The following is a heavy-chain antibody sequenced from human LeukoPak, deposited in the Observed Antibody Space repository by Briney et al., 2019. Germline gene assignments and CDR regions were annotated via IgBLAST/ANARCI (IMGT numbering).Heavy chain of an antibody. CDR2: IYYSGST. Sequence: PSETLSLTCTVSGGSISSSSNYWGWIRQPPGKGLEWIGNIYYSGSTYYNPSLKSRVTISVDTSKNQFSLNLIPVTAADTAVYYCARRHCSSTNCYGDAFDIWGQGTMVTVSS. V-gene: IGHV4-39*01. D-gene: IGHD2-2*01. J-gene: IGHJ3*02. CDR3: ARRHCSSTNCYGDAFDI. CDR1: GGSISSSSNY.